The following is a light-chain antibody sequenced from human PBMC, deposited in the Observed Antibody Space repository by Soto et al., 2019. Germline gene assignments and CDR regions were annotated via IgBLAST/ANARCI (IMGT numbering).Light chain of an antibody. CDR1: HPISNY. CDR2: GAS. Sequence: DIPMTQSPSSLSASVGDRVTITCRASHPISNYLNWYQHRPGKAPKLLIYGASTLQSGVPSRFSGSESGTDFTLTITSLQPEDCATYYCQQTYATPITFRQGTRLEIK. J-gene: IGKJ5*01. V-gene: IGKV1-39*01. CDR3: QQTYATPIT.